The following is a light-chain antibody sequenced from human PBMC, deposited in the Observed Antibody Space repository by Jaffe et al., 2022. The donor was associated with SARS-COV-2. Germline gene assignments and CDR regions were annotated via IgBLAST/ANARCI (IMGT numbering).Light chain of an antibody. CDR1: QSVRSNY. V-gene: IGKV3-20*01. J-gene: IGKJ2*01. CDR3: QQYGISPGT. Sequence: EIVLTQSPGTLSLSPGERATLSCRASQSVRSNYLAWYLQRPGQAPRLLIYGAASRAAGIPDRFSGSGSGTDFTLTISGLEPADFGVYYCQQYGISPGTFGQGTKLEIK. CDR2: GAA.